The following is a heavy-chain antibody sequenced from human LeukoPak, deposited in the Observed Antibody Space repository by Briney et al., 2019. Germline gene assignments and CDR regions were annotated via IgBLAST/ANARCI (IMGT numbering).Heavy chain of an antibody. CDR1: GFTLSSYW. CDR3: ARWDIVVVPAAMGGFGY. D-gene: IGHD2-2*01. V-gene: IGHV3-7*01. Sequence: GGSLRLSCAASGFTLSSYWMSWVRQAPGKGLEWVANIKQDGSEKNYVDSVKGRFTISRDNAKNSLYLQMNSLRAEDTAVYYCARWDIVVVPAAMGGFGYWGQGTLVTVSS. J-gene: IGHJ4*02. CDR2: IKQDGSEK.